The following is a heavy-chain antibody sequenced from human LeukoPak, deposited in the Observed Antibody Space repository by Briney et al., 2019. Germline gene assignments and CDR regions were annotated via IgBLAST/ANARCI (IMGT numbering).Heavy chain of an antibody. CDR2: ISHDENT. J-gene: IGHJ4*02. CDR1: GGSISSSNW. D-gene: IGHD1-26*01. Sequence: SETLSLTCTVSGGSISSSNWWSWVRQPPGKGLEWIGEISHDENTNYNPSLKSRVTISVDKSKNQFSLKLSSVTAADTAVYYCAQSGVGATVDYWGQGTLVTVSS. CDR3: AQSGVGATVDY. V-gene: IGHV4-4*02.